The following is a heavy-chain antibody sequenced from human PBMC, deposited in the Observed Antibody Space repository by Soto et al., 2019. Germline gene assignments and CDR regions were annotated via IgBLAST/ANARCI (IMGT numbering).Heavy chain of an antibody. CDR1: GFTFSYYW. CDR2: IKEDESEK. J-gene: IGHJ4*02. CDR3: ARANWNNVPFFDY. Sequence: GGSLRLSCSASGFTFSYYWMTWFRQAPGKGLEWVAKIKEDESEKYYVDSVKGRFTVFRDNAKNTLYLQMNSLRGEDTAVYFCARANWNNVPFFDYWGQGT. V-gene: IGHV3-7*01. D-gene: IGHD1-1*01.